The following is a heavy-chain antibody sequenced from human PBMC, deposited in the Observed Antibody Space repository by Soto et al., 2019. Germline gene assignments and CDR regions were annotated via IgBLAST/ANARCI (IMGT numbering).Heavy chain of an antibody. Sequence: GGSLRLSCAASGFTFSSYAMHWVRQAPGKGLEWVAVISYDGSNKYYADSVKGRFTISRDNSKNTLYLQMNSLRAEDTAVYYCARDPGTYGSGSYLDYWGQGTLVTVSS. J-gene: IGHJ4*02. CDR1: GFTFSSYA. CDR2: ISYDGSNK. CDR3: ARDPGTYGSGSYLDY. V-gene: IGHV3-30-3*01. D-gene: IGHD3-10*01.